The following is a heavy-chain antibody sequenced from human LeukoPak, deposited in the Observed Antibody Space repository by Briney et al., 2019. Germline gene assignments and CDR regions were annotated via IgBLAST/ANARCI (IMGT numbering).Heavy chain of an antibody. CDR2: INPSGGST. CDR1: GYTFTAYY. V-gene: IGHV1-46*01. D-gene: IGHD3-10*01. J-gene: IGHJ4*02. Sequence: ASVKVSCKASGYTFTAYYIHWLRQAPGQGLEWMGIINPSGGSTTYTEKFQGRVTMTRDTSTRTVYMELSSLKSEDTAVYYCARGGGYGSGPYWGQGTLVTVSS. CDR3: ARGGGYGSGPY.